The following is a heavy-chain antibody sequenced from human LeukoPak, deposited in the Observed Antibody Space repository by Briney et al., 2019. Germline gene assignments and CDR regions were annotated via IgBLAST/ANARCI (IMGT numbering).Heavy chain of an antibody. CDR2: IYYSGST. CDR1: GGSISSYY. J-gene: IGHJ5*02. Sequence: PSETLSLTCTVSGGSISSYYWSWIRQPPGKGLEWIGYIYYSGSTNYNPSLKSRVTISVDTSKNQFSLKLSSVTAADTAVYYCARARGDYGDFWFDPWGQGTLVTVSS. V-gene: IGHV4-59*01. CDR3: ARARGDYGDFWFDP. D-gene: IGHD4-17*01.